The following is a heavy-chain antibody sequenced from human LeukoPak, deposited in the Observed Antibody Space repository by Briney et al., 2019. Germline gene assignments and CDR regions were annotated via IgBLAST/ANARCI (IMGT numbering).Heavy chain of an antibody. CDR3: AKGDCSSTSCYGLDGSTNDAFDI. J-gene: IGHJ3*02. CDR1: GFTFGDYA. CDR2: IRSKAYGGTT. V-gene: IGHV3-49*04. Sequence: QPGGSLRLSCTASGFTFGDYAMSWVRQAPGKGLEWVGFIRSKAYGGTTEYAAFVKGRFTISRDDSKSIAYLQMNSLRAEDTAVYYCAKGDCSSTSCYGLDGSTNDAFDIWGQGTMVTVSS. D-gene: IGHD2-2*01.